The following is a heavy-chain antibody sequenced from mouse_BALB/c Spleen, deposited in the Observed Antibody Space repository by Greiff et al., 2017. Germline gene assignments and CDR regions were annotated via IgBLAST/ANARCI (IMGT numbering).Heavy chain of an antibody. V-gene: IGHV5-6-5*01. D-gene: IGHD1-1*01. CDR2: ISSGGST. Sequence: DVKLVESGGGLVKPGGSLKLSCAASGFTFSSYAMSWVRQTPEKRLEWVASISSGGSTYYPDSVKGRFTISRDNARNILYLQMSSLRSEDTAMYYCARGLLLRSDYWGQGTTLTVSS. CDR3: ARGLLLRSDY. CDR1: GFTFSSYA. J-gene: IGHJ2*01.